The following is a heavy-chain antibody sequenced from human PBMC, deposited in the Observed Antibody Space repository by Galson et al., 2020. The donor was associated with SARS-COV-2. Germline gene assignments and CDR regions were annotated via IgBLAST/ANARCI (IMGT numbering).Heavy chain of an antibody. J-gene: IGHJ6*02. CDR2: FDSEHGEA. CDR1: GYTLSELP. D-gene: IGHD3-10*01. V-gene: IGHV1-24*01. Sequence: ASVKVSCKVSGYTLSELPIHWVRQAPGKGLEWMGSFDSEHGEAAYTQNFQGRVTMTEDTSTDTAYMELSSLTSEDTAVYYCARDRTLDYYGSGTSGMDVWGQGTTVTVSS. CDR3: ARDRTLDYYGSGTSGMDV.